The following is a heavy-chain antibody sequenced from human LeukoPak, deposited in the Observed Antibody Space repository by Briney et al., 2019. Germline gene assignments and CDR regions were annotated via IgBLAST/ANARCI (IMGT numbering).Heavy chain of an antibody. CDR1: GFTFSSYS. CDR3: ASVEQQPRAVCGMDV. V-gene: IGHV3-48*04. CDR2: ISSSSTTI. D-gene: IGHD6-13*01. Sequence: GGSLRLSCATSGFTFSSYSMNWVRQAPGKGLEWVSRISSSSTTIYYADSVKGRFTISRDNAKNSLYLQMNSLRGEDTAVYYCASVEQQPRAVCGMDVWGQGTTVTVS. J-gene: IGHJ6*02.